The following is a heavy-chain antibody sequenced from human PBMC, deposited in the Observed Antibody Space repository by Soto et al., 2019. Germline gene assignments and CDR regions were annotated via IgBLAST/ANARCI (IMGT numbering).Heavy chain of an antibody. CDR2: IWHDGGNK. D-gene: IGHD3-16*01. CDR3: ARDGDVNTGFGKDY. CDR1: GFTFSSYG. Sequence: QVHLVESGGGVVQPGRSLRLSCAASGFTFSSYGMHWVRQAPGKGLEWVAFIWHDGGNKFYAESVKGRFTISRDNSKNTLYLQMTSLSAEDTAMYYCARDGDVNTGFGKDYRGQGTLVTVSS. V-gene: IGHV3-33*01. J-gene: IGHJ4*02.